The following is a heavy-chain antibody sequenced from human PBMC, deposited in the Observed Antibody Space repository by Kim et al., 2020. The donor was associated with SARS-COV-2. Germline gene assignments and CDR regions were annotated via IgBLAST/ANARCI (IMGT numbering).Heavy chain of an antibody. CDR3: AKGYANFDY. J-gene: IGHJ4*02. CDR2: GST. V-gene: IGHV3-23*01. Sequence: GSTYYADSVKGRFTISRDNSKNTLYLQMNSLRAEDTAVYYCAKGYANFDYWGQGTLVTVSS. D-gene: IGHD5-18*01.